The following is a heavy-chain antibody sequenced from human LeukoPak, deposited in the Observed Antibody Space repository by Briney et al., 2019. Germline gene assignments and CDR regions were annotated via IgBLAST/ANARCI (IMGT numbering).Heavy chain of an antibody. CDR2: IKPTSGDT. Sequence: ASVKVSCKASGYTFTSYGISWVRQAPGQGLEWMGWIKPTSGDTEYAQRFQGRVTLTRDTSSSAVYMELSRMTSDDTAVYYCARKNLGLSDTWYYNFYGLDVWGRGTTITVSS. J-gene: IGHJ6*02. CDR3: ARKNLGLSDTWYYNFYGLDV. V-gene: IGHV1-2*02. D-gene: IGHD1-26*01. CDR1: GYTFTSYG.